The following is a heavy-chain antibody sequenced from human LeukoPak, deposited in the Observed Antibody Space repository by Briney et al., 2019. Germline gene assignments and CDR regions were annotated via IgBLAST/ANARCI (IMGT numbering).Heavy chain of an antibody. V-gene: IGHV3-30*02. CDR3: AKDGWPFYYYGMDV. CDR2: IRYDGSNK. CDR1: GFTFSSYG. J-gene: IGHJ6*02. Sequence: GGSLRLSCAASGFTFSSYGMHWVRQAPGKGLKWVAFIRYDGSNKYYADSVKGRFTISRDNSKNTLYLQMNSLRAEDTAVYYCAKDGWPFYYYGMDVWGQGTTVTVSS. D-gene: IGHD2-15*01.